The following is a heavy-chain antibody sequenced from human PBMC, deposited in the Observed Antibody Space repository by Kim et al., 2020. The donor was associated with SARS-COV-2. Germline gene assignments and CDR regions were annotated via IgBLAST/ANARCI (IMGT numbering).Heavy chain of an antibody. Sequence: SETLSLTCAVYGGSFSGYYWSWIRQPPGKGLEWIGEINHSGSTNYNPSLKSRVTISVDTSKNQFSLKLSSVTAADTAVYYCARGIVVATNYYYYGMDVWGQGTTVTVSS. CDR1: GGSFSGYY. CDR2: INHSGST. J-gene: IGHJ6*02. D-gene: IGHD5-12*01. CDR3: ARGIVVATNYYYYGMDV. V-gene: IGHV4-34*01.